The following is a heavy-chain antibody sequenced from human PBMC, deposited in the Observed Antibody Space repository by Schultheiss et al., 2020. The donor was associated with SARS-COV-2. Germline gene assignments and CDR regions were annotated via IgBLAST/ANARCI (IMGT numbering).Heavy chain of an antibody. CDR3: AREQIAMVAFDI. CDR1: GFTFSDHY. J-gene: IGHJ3*02. V-gene: IGHV3-72*01. D-gene: IGHD5-18*01. Sequence: GGSLRLSCVDSGFTFSDHYMDWVRQAPGKGLEWVGRIRNKANSYTTDPAASVKGRFTISRDDSKNSLFLQMNSLKTEDTAVYYCAREQIAMVAFDIWGQGTMVTVSS. CDR2: IRNKANSYTT.